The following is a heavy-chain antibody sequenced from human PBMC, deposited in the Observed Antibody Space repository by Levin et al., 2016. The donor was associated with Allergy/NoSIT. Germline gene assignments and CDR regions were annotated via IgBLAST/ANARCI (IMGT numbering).Heavy chain of an antibody. Sequence: VRQAPGKGLEWVSYISSSINTIYYADSVKGRFTISRDNAKNSLYLQMNSLRAEDTAVYFCVRGVGYCTNGVCYNRFDPWGQGILVTVSS. D-gene: IGHD2-8*01. CDR3: VRGVGYCTNGVCYNRFDP. CDR2: ISSSINTI. J-gene: IGHJ5*02. V-gene: IGHV3-48*01.